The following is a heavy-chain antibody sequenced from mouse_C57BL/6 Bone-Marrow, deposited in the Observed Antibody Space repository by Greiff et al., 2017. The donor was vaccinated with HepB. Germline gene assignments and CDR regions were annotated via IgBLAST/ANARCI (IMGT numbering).Heavy chain of an antibody. D-gene: IGHD2-1*01. J-gene: IGHJ2*01. CDR2: IWSGGST. CDR3: ARSGGIYYGHWDYFDY. Sequence: VKLMESGPGLVQPSQSLSITCTVSGFSLTSYGVHWVRQSPGKGLEWLGVIWSGGSTDYNAAFISRLSISKDNSKSQVFFKMNSLQADDTAIYYCARSGGIYYGHWDYFDYWGQGTTLTVSS. CDR1: GFSLTSYG. V-gene: IGHV2-2*01.